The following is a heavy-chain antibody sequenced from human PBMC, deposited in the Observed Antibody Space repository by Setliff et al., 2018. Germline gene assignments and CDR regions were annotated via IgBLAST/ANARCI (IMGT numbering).Heavy chain of an antibody. V-gene: IGHV4-38-2*02. Sequence: SETLSLTCTVSGGSISSYYWGWIRQPPGKGLEWIGSIYHSGSTYYNPSLKSRVTISVDTSKNQFSLKLSSVTAADTAVYYCARASYDSSGYPSDYWGQGTLVTVSS. D-gene: IGHD3-22*01. CDR3: ARASYDSSGYPSDY. CDR1: GGSISSYY. CDR2: IYHSGST. J-gene: IGHJ4*02.